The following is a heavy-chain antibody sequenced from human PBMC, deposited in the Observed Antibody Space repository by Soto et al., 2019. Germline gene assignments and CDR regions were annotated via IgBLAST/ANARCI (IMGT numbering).Heavy chain of an antibody. CDR1: GGSISSYY. CDR3: ARHGTILAAAPGRY. V-gene: IGHV4-59*08. D-gene: IGHD1-7*01. CDR2: IYYSGST. Sequence: SETLSLTCTVSGGSISSYYWSWIRQPPGKGLEWIGYIYYSGSTNYNPSLKSRVTISVDTSKNQLSLKLSSVTAADTVVYYCARHGTILAAAPGRYWGQGTLVTVSS. J-gene: IGHJ4*02.